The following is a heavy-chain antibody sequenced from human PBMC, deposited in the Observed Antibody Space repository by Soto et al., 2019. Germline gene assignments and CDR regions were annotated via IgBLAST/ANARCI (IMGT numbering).Heavy chain of an antibody. D-gene: IGHD1-26*01. CDR1: GGTFSSYP. V-gene: IGHV1-69*01. Sequence: QVQLVQSGAEVKKPGSSVKVSYEASGGTFSSYPINWVRQAPGQGLEWMGGIIPFFGTSNYAQKFQSRVTITADDSTSTAYMELRSLRSEDTAVYYCARVGHITNYGMAVWGQGTTVTVSS. CDR2: IIPFFGTS. CDR3: ARVGHITNYGMAV. J-gene: IGHJ6*02.